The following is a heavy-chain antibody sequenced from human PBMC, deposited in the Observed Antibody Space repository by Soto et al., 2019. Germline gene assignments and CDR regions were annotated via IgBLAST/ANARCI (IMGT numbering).Heavy chain of an antibody. CDR1: GSTFHYYA. D-gene: IGHD2-2*02. V-gene: IGHV3-43D*04. CDR2: ISWDGGRT. J-gene: IGHJ4*02. CDR3: AKDVCSGSTTSCYTRLDF. Sequence: GGPLRRSFAASGSTFHYYAMHWVRKRPGKGLESVSLISWDGGRTYYADAGRGRFIVSRDSSNNSLYLQMSSLRVEDTALYYCAKDVCSGSTTSCYTRLDFWGQGALVTVSS.